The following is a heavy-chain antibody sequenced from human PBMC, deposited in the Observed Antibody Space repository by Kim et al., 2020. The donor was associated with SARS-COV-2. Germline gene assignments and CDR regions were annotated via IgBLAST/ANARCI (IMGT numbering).Heavy chain of an antibody. D-gene: IGHD3-22*01. J-gene: IGHJ4*02. CDR3: AKTYDSSGLPFDY. Sequence: AASVNGRFTISRDNSKHTLYLHMNSMRAEDTAVYYCAKTYDSSGLPFDYWGQGTLVTVSS. V-gene: IGHV3-23*03.